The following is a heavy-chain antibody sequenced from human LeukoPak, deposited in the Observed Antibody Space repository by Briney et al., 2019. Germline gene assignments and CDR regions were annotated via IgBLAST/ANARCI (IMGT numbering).Heavy chain of an antibody. J-gene: IGHJ4*02. CDR3: ARDPEGGSYYPDY. CDR1: GFTFRTYW. Sequence: PGGSLRLSCVASGFTFRTYWMNWVRQAPGKGLEWVSSISSSSSYIYYADSVKGRFTISRDNAKNSLYLQMNSLRAEDTAVYYCARDPEGGSYYPDYWGQGTLVTVSS. V-gene: IGHV3-21*01. CDR2: ISSSSSYI. D-gene: IGHD1-26*01.